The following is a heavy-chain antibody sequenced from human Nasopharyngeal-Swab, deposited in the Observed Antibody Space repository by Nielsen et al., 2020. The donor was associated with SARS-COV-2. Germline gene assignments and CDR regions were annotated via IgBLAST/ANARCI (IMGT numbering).Heavy chain of an antibody. J-gene: IGHJ4*02. CDR2: IIPILGIA. CDR1: GGTFSSYA. D-gene: IGHD6-19*01. V-gene: IGHV1-69*04. Sequence: SVKVSCKASGGTFSSYAISWVRQAPGQGLEWMGRIIPILGIANYAQKFQGRVTITADKSTSTAYMELSSLRSDDTAVYYCARDYRAWSSGFPFDYWGQGTLVTVSS. CDR3: ARDYRAWSSGFPFDY.